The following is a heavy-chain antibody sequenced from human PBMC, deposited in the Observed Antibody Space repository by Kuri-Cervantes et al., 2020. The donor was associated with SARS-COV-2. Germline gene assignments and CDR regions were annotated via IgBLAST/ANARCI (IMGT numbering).Heavy chain of an antibody. J-gene: IGHJ4*02. CDR1: GYSFNDYY. V-gene: IGHV1-2*04. Sequence: ASVKVSCKASGYSFNDYYIYWVRQAPGQGLEWMGWINPNSGGTNYAQKFQGWVTMTRDTSLSISYMELSRLTSDDTAVYYCARGEGSRGLMVVLGWRGAGRLDFWGQGTLVTV. CDR3: ARGEGSRGLMVVLGWRGAGRLDF. CDR2: INPNSGGT. D-gene: IGHD3-10*01.